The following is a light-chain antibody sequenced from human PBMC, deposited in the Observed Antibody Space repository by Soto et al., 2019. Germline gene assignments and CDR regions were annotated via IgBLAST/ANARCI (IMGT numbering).Light chain of an antibody. CDR3: QQYGPSAIT. V-gene: IGKV3-20*01. CDR2: DAS. J-gene: IGKJ5*01. Sequence: ENVLTQSPGTLSLSPGEXATLSCRASQGVGNRLAWYQQKPGQAPRIIISDASSRATGIPDRFSGSGSGTDCTLTISRLEPEDFAVYYCQQYGPSAITFGHGTRLEIK. CDR1: QGVGNR.